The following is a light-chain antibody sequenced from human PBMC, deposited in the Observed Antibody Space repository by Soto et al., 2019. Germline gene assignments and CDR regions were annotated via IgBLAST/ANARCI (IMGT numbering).Light chain of an antibody. J-gene: IGKJ1*01. Sequence: DIQMTQSPSTLSASLGDRVTITCRASRSVNSWLAWYQQKPGKAPKLLIYDGTVLENGVPSRFSGSGSGTEFTLSISSLQSDDFATYYCQQYNSYSPTVGQGTKVDIK. CDR1: RSVNSW. CDR3: QQYNSYSPT. CDR2: DGT. V-gene: IGKV1-5*01.